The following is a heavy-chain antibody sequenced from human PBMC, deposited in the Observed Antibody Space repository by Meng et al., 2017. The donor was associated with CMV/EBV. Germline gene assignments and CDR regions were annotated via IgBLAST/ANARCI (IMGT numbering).Heavy chain of an antibody. Sequence: GSLRLSCTVSGGSVSSGSYYWSWIRQPPGKGLEWIRYIYYSGSTNYNPSLKSRVTISVDTSKNQFSLKLSSVTAADTAVYYCATHILANYYDSSGYVYWGQGTLVTVSS. CDR2: IYYSGST. V-gene: IGHV4-61*01. J-gene: IGHJ4*02. D-gene: IGHD3-22*01. CDR1: GGSVSSGSYY. CDR3: ATHILANYYDSSGYVY.